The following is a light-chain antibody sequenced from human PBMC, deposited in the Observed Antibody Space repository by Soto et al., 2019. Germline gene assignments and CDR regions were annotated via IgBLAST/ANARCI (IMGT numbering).Light chain of an antibody. V-gene: IGKV3-15*01. CDR3: HQYNFWPT. CDR2: GTS. Sequence: EIVMTQSPATLSVSPGERATLSCRASQSVSTNLAWYQQKPGQSPRLLIYGTSTRATGVPARFSGGGSGTEFTLPINSLQSEDFAVYFCHQYNFWPTFGQGTKVEIK. J-gene: IGKJ1*01. CDR1: QSVSTN.